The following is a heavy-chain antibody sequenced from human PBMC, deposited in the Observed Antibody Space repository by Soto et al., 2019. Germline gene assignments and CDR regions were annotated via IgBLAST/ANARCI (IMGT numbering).Heavy chain of an antibody. CDR3: ARVPWLVGAFDI. Sequence: EVQLVESGGGLIQPGGSLRLSCAASEFTVSTNYMTWVRQAPGKGLEWVSLLYSGGSTYYADSVKGRFTISRDNSKNTLYLQMNSLRAEDTAVYYCARVPWLVGAFDIWGQGTMVTVSS. CDR2: LYSGGST. V-gene: IGHV3-53*01. CDR1: EFTVSTNY. D-gene: IGHD6-19*01. J-gene: IGHJ3*02.